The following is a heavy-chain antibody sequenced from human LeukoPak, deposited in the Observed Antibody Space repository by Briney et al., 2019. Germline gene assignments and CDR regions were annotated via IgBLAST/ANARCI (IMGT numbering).Heavy chain of an antibody. Sequence: GGSLRLSCAASGFTFSSYWMSWVRQAPGKGLEWVSGTIENGGETYYADSVRGRFTISRDNSKNTLYLQMNSLRAEDTAVYYCAKDYEYNSNTWYFHWGRGTLVSVSS. CDR2: TIENGGET. V-gene: IGHV3-23*01. J-gene: IGHJ4*02. CDR1: GFTFSSYW. D-gene: IGHD6-13*01. CDR3: AKDYEYNSNTWYFH.